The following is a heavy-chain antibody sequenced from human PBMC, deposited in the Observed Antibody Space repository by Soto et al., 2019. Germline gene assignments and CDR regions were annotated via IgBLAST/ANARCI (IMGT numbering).Heavy chain of an antibody. CDR2: ISYDGINK. CDR3: GKKYYDSWGPFAPYYYYGMDV. CDR1: GFSFSDYG. Sequence: GGSLRLSCAASGFSFSDYGMHWVRQAPGQGLEWVAVISYDGINKYYTDSVKGRFTISRDNSKNTLYLQMNSLRAEDTALYSCGKKYYDSWGPFAPYYYYGMDVCGQGTTVTVYS. V-gene: IGHV3-30*18. D-gene: IGHD3-3*01. J-gene: IGHJ6*02.